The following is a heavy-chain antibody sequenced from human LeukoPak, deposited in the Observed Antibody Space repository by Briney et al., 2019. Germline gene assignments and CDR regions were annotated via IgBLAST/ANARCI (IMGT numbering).Heavy chain of an antibody. D-gene: IGHD1-26*01. Sequence: GESLNISCKVSGYSFTSYCIGWVRQMPGKGLEWMGIIYPGDSGPTYSPSFQGQVTISVDKSINTAYLQWSSLQASDTAMYYCGMSGDRVPLQDDVFDVWGQGTMVTVS. V-gene: IGHV5-51*01. CDR2: IYPGDSGP. CDR3: GMSGDRVPLQDDVFDV. CDR1: GYSFTSYC. J-gene: IGHJ3*01.